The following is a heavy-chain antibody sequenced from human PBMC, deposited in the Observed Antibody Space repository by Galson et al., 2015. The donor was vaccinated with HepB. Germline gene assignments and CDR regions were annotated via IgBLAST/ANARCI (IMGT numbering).Heavy chain of an antibody. CDR2: ISGSGGST. CDR1: GFTFTIYA. CDR3: AKGAGYSSNWPFDY. V-gene: IGHV3-23*01. J-gene: IGHJ4*02. Sequence: SLRLSCAASGFTFTIYAMSWVRQAPGKGLEWVSTISGSGGSTYYADSVKGRFTISRDNSKNTLYLQMNYLRAEDTAVYYCAKGAGYSSNWPFDYWGQGTLVTVSS. D-gene: IGHD6-13*01.